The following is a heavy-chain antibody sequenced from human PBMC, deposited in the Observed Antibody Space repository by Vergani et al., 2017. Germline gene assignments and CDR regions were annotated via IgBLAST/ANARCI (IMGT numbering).Heavy chain of an antibody. CDR3: ARDANRWQLVGDDFDY. V-gene: IGHV1-18*01. Sequence: QVQLVQSGAEVKKPGASVKVSCKASGYTFTSYGISWVRQAPGQGLEWRGWISAYNGNTNYAQKLQGRVPMTTDTSTSTAYTELRSLRSDDTAVYYCARDANRWQLVGDDFDYWGQGTLVTVSS. CDR2: ISAYNGNT. CDR1: GYTFTSYG. D-gene: IGHD6-13*01. J-gene: IGHJ4*02.